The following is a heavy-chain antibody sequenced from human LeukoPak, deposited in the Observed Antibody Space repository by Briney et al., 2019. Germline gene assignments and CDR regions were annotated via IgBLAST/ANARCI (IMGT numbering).Heavy chain of an antibody. D-gene: IGHD3-10*01. CDR1: GFTFSTYA. CDR2: ISGSGDST. V-gene: IGHV3-23*01. CDR3: ARDRRGEYYFDY. Sequence: GGSLRLSCAASGFTFSTYAMNWVRQAPGKGLEWVSGISGSGDSTYSAGTVKGQFTISRDNSKNMLYLQMNSLRADDTAVYYCARDRRGEYYFDYWGQGTLVTVSS. J-gene: IGHJ4*02.